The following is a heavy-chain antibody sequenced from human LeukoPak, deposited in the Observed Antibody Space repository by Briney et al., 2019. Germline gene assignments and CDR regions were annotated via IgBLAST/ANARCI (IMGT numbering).Heavy chain of an antibody. D-gene: IGHD1-26*01. CDR3: ARESGNLGSWFDP. CDR1: GFTFSSYG. CDR2: ISSDGNTD. V-gene: IGHV3-30*03. Sequence: GGSLRLSCAASGFTFSSYGIHWVRQAPGKGLEWVAVISSDGNTDYFADSVQGRFTISRDNSKNTLYLQMGSLRAEDMAVYYCARESGNLGSWFDPWGQGTLVTVSS. J-gene: IGHJ5*02.